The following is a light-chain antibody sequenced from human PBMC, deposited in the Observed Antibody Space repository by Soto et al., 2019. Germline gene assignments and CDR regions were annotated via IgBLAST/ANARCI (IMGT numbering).Light chain of an antibody. CDR2: EVS. CDR3: STWDDSLNGWV. J-gene: IGLJ3*02. V-gene: IGLV2-14*01. CDR1: SSDVGGYDF. Sequence: QSALTQPASVSGSPGQSITISCTGTSSDVGGYDFVSWYQHHPGKVPKLMIFEVSKRPSGVSNRFSGSRSGTSASLAVSGLQSDDEAVYFCSTWDDSLNGWVFGGGTKLTVL.